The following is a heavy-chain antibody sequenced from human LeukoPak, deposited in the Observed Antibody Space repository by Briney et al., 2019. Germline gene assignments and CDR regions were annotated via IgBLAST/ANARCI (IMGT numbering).Heavy chain of an antibody. V-gene: IGHV3-48*03. D-gene: IGHD2-2*01. CDR1: GFSFSSYE. CDR3: ARLAGVSSGCSSTSCYALRYYYYYMDV. Sequence: PGGSLRLSCAASGFSFSSYEMNWVRQAPGKGLEWISYISASGTVTHYADSVEGRFTISRDNAKNSLYLQMNSLRAEDTALYYCARLAGVSSGCSSTSCYALRYYYYYMDVWGKGTTVTVSS. J-gene: IGHJ6*03. CDR2: ISASGTVT.